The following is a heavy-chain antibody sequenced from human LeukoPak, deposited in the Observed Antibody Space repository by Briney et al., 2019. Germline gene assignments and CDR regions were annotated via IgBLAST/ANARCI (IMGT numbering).Heavy chain of an antibody. CDR3: ARDRSDSGDYVLLDN. CDR2: ISAYNGET. V-gene: IGHV1-18*01. J-gene: IGHJ4*02. Sequence: ASVKVSCKASGYTFTSYGISWVRQAPGQGLEWMGWISAYNGETNYAQKLQGRVIMTTDTSTSTAYMEVRSLRSDDTAVYYCARDRSDSGDYVLLDNWGQGTLVTVSS. CDR1: GYTFTSYG. D-gene: IGHD4-17*01.